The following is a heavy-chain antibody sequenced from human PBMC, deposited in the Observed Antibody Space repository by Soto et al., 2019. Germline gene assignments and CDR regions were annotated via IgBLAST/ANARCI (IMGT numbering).Heavy chain of an antibody. V-gene: IGHV4-59*08. CDR2: IYYSGST. Sequence: QVQLQESGPGLVKPSETLSLTCTVSGGSISSYYWSWIRQPPGKGLEWIGYIYYSGSTNYNPSLKSRVTISVDTSKNQCSLKLSSVTAADTAVYYCARLFGEFTYGMDVWGQGTTVTVSS. J-gene: IGHJ6*02. CDR3: ARLFGEFTYGMDV. D-gene: IGHD3-10*02. CDR1: GGSISSYY.